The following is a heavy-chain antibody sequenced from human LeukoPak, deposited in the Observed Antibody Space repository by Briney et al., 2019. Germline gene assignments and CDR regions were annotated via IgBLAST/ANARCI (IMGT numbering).Heavy chain of an antibody. D-gene: IGHD1-14*01. V-gene: IGHV5-51*01. CDR3: ARLSVTTPEGMDV. CDR1: GYSFTSYW. J-gene: IGHJ6*02. CDR2: IYPGDSDT. Sequence: KVSCKGSGYSFTSYWIGWVRQMPGKGLEWMGIIYPGDSDTRYSPSFQGQVTISADKSISTAYLQWSSLKASDTAMYYCARLSVTTPEGMDVWGQGTTVTVSS.